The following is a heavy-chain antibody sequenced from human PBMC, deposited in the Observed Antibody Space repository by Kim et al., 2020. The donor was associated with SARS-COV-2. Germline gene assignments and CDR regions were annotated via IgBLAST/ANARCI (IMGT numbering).Heavy chain of an antibody. D-gene: IGHD3-22*01. CDR3: ARVYYYEPNYFDY. CDR2: IKQDGSEK. Sequence: GGSLRLSCAASGFTFSSYWMSWVRQAPGKGLEWVANIKQDGSEKYYVDSVKGRFTISRDNAKNSLYLQMNSLRAEDTAVYYCARVYYYEPNYFDYWGQGTLVTVSS. J-gene: IGHJ4*02. CDR1: GFTFSSYW. V-gene: IGHV3-7*03.